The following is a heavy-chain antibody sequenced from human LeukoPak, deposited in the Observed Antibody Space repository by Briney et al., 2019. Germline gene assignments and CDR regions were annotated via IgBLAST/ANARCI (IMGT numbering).Heavy chain of an antibody. Sequence: GESLKISCKGSRYGFTSYWIGWVRQMPGKGLEWMGIIYPGDSDTRYSPSFQGQVTISADKSISTAYLQWNSRKASDTAMYYCARFVGACSGGSCYSDYWGQGTLVTVSS. D-gene: IGHD2-15*01. CDR1: RYGFTSYW. CDR3: ARFVGACSGGSCYSDY. V-gene: IGHV5-51*01. CDR2: IYPGDSDT. J-gene: IGHJ4*02.